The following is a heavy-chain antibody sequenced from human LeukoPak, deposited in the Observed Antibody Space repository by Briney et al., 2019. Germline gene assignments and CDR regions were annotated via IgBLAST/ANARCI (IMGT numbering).Heavy chain of an antibody. V-gene: IGHV3-23*01. CDR2: ISASDDST. Sequence: ETLSLTCAVSGGSFSGYYWTWIRQPPGKGLEWVAEISASDDSTYYAHSVKGRFTISRDNSKDTLYLQMNSLRAEDTAVYYCAKGSTLRVVDPDRISPTEYWGQGTLVTVSS. D-gene: IGHD3-22*01. CDR1: GGSFSGYY. CDR3: AKGSTLRVVDPDRISPTEY. J-gene: IGHJ4*02.